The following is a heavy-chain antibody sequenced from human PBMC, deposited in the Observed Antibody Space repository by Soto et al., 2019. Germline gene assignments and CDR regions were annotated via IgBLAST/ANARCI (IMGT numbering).Heavy chain of an antibody. Sequence: PSXTLSLTCAIPGDSVSSNSAAWNWIRQSTSRGLEWLGRTYYRSKWYNDYAVSVKSRITINPDTSKNQFSLQLNSVTPEDTAVYYCAREMATSLDAFDIWGQGTMVTVSS. V-gene: IGHV6-1*01. J-gene: IGHJ3*02. D-gene: IGHD5-12*01. CDR2: TYYRSKWYN. CDR3: AREMATSLDAFDI. CDR1: GDSVSSNSAA.